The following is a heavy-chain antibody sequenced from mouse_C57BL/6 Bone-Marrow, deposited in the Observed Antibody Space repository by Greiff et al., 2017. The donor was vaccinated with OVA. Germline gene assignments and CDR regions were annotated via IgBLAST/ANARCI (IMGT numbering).Heavy chain of an antibody. CDR2: INPSTGGT. V-gene: IGHV1-42*01. CDR3: ARPDYYGSSYWYFDV. CDR1: GYSFTGYY. J-gene: IGHJ1*03. D-gene: IGHD1-1*01. Sequence: VQLKQSGPELVKPGASVKISCKASGYSFTGYYMNWVKQSPEKSLEWIGEINPSTGGTTYNQKFKAKATLTVDKSSSTAYMQLKSLTSEDSAVYYCARPDYYGSSYWYFDVWGTGTTVTVSS.